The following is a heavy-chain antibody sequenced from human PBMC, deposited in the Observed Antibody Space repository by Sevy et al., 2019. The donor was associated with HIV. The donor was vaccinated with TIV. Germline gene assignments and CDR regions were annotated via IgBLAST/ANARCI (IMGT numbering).Heavy chain of an antibody. D-gene: IGHD3-22*01. CDR2: INPSGGST. CDR1: GYTFTSYY. J-gene: IGHJ4*02. CDR3: ARGVTYYYDSSGYMDY. Sequence: ASVKVSCKASGYTFTSYYMHWVRQAPGQGLEWMGIINPSGGSTSYAQKFQGRVTMTRDTCTSTVYMELSSLRSEDTAVYYCARGVTYYYDSSGYMDYWGQGTLVTVSS. V-gene: IGHV1-46*01.